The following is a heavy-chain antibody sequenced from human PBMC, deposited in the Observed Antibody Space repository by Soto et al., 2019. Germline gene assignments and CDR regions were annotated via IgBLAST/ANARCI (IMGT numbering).Heavy chain of an antibody. V-gene: IGHV3-30*18. CDR1: GFTFSSYG. D-gene: IGHD3-3*01. CDR3: AKEVWSGPMDV. CDR2: ISYDGSNK. J-gene: IGHJ6*02. Sequence: QVQLVESGGGVDQPGRSLRLSCAASGFTFSSYGMHWVRQAPGKGLEWVAVISYDGSNKYYADSVKGRFTISRDNSKNTLYPQMNSLRAEDTAVYYCAKEVWSGPMDVWGQGTTVTVSS.